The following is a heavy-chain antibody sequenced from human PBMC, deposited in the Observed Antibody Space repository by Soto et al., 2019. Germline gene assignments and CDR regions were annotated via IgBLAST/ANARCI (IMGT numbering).Heavy chain of an antibody. CDR3: ARHVGGYYYYMDV. Sequence: QLQLQESGPGLVKPSETLSLTCTVSGGSVSSGSYYWGWIHQPPGKGLEWIGSIYYSGNTYYNPSLKSRVTISIDTSKNQFSLKLSSVTAADTAMYYCARHVGGYYYYMDVWGKGTTVTVSS. CDR1: GGSVSSGSYY. CDR2: IYYSGNT. V-gene: IGHV4-39*01. J-gene: IGHJ6*03. D-gene: IGHD2-15*01.